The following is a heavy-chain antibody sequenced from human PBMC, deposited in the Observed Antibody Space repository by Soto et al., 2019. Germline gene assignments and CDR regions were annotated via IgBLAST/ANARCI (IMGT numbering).Heavy chain of an antibody. D-gene: IGHD3-16*01. J-gene: IGHJ4*02. CDR1: GFTFGSYA. CDR2: ISGSGGTT. V-gene: IGHV3-23*01. CDR3: AKARGSSTPAPGSY. Sequence: EVQLLESGGGLEQPGGSLRLSCAASGFTFGSYAMSWVRQAPGRGLEWVSAISGSGGTTYYADSVKGRFTISRDNSKNALYLQMNSLGAEDTAVYYYAKARGSSTPAPGSYWGQGSLVTVSS.